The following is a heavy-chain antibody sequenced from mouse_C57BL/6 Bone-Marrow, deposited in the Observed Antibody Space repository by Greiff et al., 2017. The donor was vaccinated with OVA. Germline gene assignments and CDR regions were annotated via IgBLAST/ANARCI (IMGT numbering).Heavy chain of an antibody. D-gene: IGHD1-1*01. V-gene: IGHV1-19*01. J-gene: IGHJ4*01. CDR2: INPYNGGT. Sequence: EVQLQQSGPVLVKPGASVKMSCKASGYTFTDYYMNWVKQSHGKSLEWIGVINPYNGGTSYNQKFKGKATLTVDKSSSTAYMELNSLTSEDSAVYYCARDYGSSPDAMDYWGQGTSVTVSS. CDR3: ARDYGSSPDAMDY. CDR1: GYTFTDYY.